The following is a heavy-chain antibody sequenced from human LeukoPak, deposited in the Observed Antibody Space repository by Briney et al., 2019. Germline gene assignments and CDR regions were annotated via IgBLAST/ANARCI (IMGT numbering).Heavy chain of an antibody. V-gene: IGHV3-74*01. CDR1: GFTGSSHW. CDR3: VRDGLGPLHYDC. Sequence: GSLRLSCAASGFTGSSHWMNWVRQVPGKGLVWVSHIDPDGRSTTYADSVKGPFTISRDNDKDTLYLKMKSLSDEDTAVYYCVRDGLGPLHYDCWGKGTLVTVSS. D-gene: IGHD3/OR15-3a*01. J-gene: IGHJ4*02. CDR2: IDPDGRST.